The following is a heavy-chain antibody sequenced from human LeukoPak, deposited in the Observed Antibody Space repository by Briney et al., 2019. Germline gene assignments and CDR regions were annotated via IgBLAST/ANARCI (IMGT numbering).Heavy chain of an antibody. V-gene: IGHV4-59*11. D-gene: IGHD4-17*01. CDR3: ARDFRDGDSVFYYYYMDV. Sequence: SETLSLTCTVSGGSISSHYWSWIRQPPGKGLEWIGYIYYSGRTNCNPSLKSRGTISIDTSKNQFSLKLSSATAADTAVYYCARDFRDGDSVFYYYYMDVWGKGTTVTVSS. J-gene: IGHJ6*03. CDR2: IYYSGRT. CDR1: GGSISSHY.